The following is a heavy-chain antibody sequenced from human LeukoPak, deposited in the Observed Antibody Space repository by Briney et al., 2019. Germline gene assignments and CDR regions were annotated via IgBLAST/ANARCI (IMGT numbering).Heavy chain of an antibody. CDR3: AKEIVSGSWSSCDY. CDR1: GFPLKFYT. CDR2: ISSHSGYI. Sequence: PGGSLRLSCAASGFPLKFYTLSWVRQAPGKGLELVSFISSHSGYIYYAESVKGRFTITRDNVDSVAYLQVNRMGAEDRAVYCCAKEIVSGSWSSCDYWGQGTLVTVSS. J-gene: IGHJ4*02. V-gene: IGHV3-21*01. D-gene: IGHD2-15*01.